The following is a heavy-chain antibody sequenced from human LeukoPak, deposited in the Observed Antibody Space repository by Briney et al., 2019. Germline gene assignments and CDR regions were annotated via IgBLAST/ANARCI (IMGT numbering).Heavy chain of an antibody. V-gene: IGHV1-8*01. D-gene: IGHD6-19*01. CDR3: ARILPLYSSGWYYYYYMDV. CDR1: GYTFTSYD. CDR2: MNPNSGNT. Sequence: ASVKVSCKASGYTFTSYDINWVRPATGQGLEWMGWMNPNSGNTGYAQKFQGRVTMTRNTSISTAYMELSSLRSEDTAVYYCARILPLYSSGWYYYYYMDVWGKGTTVTVSS. J-gene: IGHJ6*03.